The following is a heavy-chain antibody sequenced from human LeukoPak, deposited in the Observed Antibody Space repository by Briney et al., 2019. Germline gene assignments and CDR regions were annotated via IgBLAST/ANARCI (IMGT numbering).Heavy chain of an antibody. Sequence: GGSLRLSCAASGFTLDEYAMHWARQATGKGLEWVSGISWNSGRIGHADSVKGRFTISRDNAKNSLYLQMNSLRAEDTALYYCAKDMKQQLPQGAFDXXXXGTMVTVSS. CDR3: AKDMKQQLPQGAFDX. CDR1: GFTLDEYA. CDR2: ISWNSGRI. V-gene: IGHV3-9*01. D-gene: IGHD6-13*01. J-gene: IGHJ3*02.